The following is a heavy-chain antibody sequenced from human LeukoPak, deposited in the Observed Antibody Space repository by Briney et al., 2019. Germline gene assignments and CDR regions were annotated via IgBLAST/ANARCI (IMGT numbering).Heavy chain of an antibody. CDR3: AKDGDRQFDLDV. J-gene: IGHJ6*02. CDR1: GFTFRNYA. V-gene: IGHV3-30*02. D-gene: IGHD3-10*01. Sequence: GGSLRLSCAASGFTFRNYAMHRVRQAPGKGLEWVAYIWYDGSNKHYPDSVKGRFTISRDNSKNTVVLQMDSLRAEDTAVYYCAKDGDRQFDLDVWGQGTTVTVSS. CDR2: IWYDGSNK.